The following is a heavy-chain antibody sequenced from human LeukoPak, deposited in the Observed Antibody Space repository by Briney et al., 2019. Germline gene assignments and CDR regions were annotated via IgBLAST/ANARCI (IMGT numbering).Heavy chain of an antibody. J-gene: IGHJ4*02. CDR1: GCTFNSYV. CDR2: IGGSGGST. V-gene: IGHV3-23*01. CDR3: ARERYDSNSYFDY. D-gene: IGHD2-21*02. Sequence: PGGSLRLSCAASGCTFNSYVLSWVRQAPGKGLEWVSNIGGSGGSTYYADSVKGRFTISRDNSKNTLYLQMNSLRAEDTAIYYCARERYDSNSYFDYWGQGTLVTVSS.